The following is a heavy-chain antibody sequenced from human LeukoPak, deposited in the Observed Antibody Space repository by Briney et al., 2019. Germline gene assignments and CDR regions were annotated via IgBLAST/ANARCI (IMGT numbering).Heavy chain of an antibody. J-gene: IGHJ3*01. V-gene: IGHV1-46*01. CDR1: GYTFTSYY. CDR3: AREGEYYAESGNLIDAADV. CDR2: INPSGGST. Sequence: GASVKVSCKASGYTFTSYYMHWVRQAPGQGLEWMGIINPSGGSTSYAQKFQGRVTMTRDTSTNTAYMEMSSLTSEDTAMYYCAREGEYYAESGNLIDAADVWGQGTMVIVSA. D-gene: IGHD3-10*01.